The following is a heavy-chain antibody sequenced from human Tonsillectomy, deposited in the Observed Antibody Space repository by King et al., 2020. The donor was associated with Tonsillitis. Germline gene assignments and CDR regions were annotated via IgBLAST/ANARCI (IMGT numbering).Heavy chain of an antibody. Sequence: EVQLVESGGGLVQPGGSLRLSCAASGFTFSSYWMHWVRQAPGKGLVWVSRINSDGSSTSYADSVKGRFTISRDNAKNTLYLQMNSLRAEDTAVYYCASGRTLVGATTDPFDYRGQGTLVTVSS. D-gene: IGHD1-26*01. CDR3: ASGRTLVGATTDPFDY. J-gene: IGHJ4*02. CDR2: INSDGSST. CDR1: GFTFSSYW. V-gene: IGHV3-74*01.